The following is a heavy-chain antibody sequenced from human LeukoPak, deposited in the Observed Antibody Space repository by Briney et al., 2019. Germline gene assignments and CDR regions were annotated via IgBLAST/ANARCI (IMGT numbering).Heavy chain of an antibody. CDR2: ISSSSSYT. J-gene: IGHJ4*02. V-gene: IGHV3-21*05. D-gene: IGHD6-19*01. CDR1: GFTFSSYG. Sequence: PGRSLRLSCAASGFTFSSYGMHWFRQAPGKGLEWISYISSSSSYTNYADSVKGRFTISRDNAKNSLYLQMNSLRAEDTAVYYCATQPGSSGWYYFDYWGQGTLVTVSS. CDR3: ATQPGSSGWYYFDY.